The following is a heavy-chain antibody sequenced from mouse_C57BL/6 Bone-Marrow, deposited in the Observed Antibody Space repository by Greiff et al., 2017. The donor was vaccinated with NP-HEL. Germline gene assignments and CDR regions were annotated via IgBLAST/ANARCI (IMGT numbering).Heavy chain of an antibody. Sequence: VQLQQSGPELVKPGASVKIPCKASGYTFTDYNMDWVKQSHGKSLEWIGDINPNNGGTIYNQKFKGKATLTVDKSSSTAYMELSSLPSEDTAVYYCARGPPNWEGLPGFAYCGQGTLVTVSA. CDR2: INPNNGGT. V-gene: IGHV1-18*01. D-gene: IGHD4-1*01. CDR3: ARGPPNWEGLPGFAY. CDR1: GYTFTDYN. J-gene: IGHJ3*01.